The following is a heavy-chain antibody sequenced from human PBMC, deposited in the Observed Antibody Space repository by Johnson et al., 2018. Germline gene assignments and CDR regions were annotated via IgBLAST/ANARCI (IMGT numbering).Heavy chain of an antibody. CDR1: GFTFSDYN. CDR3: ARRNKFGSYDSSGCDY. Sequence: QVQPVQSGGGLVKPGGSXRLSCAGSGFTFSDYNMNWIRQAPGKGLEWIASISSSGANIYYGDSVKGRFTISRDNAMNSLFLQINSLRVDDTALYYCARRNKFGSYDSSGCDYWGQGTLVIVSS. J-gene: IGHJ4*02. CDR2: ISSSGANI. D-gene: IGHD3-22*01. V-gene: IGHV3-11*01.